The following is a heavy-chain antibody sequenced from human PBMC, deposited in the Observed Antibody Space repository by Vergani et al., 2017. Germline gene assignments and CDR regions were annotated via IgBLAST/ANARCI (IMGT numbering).Heavy chain of an antibody. CDR1: GGSISCSSYY. Sequence: QLQLQESGPGLVKPSETLSLTCTVSGGSISCSSYYWGWIRQPPGRGLEWIGTIYYSGITYYNPSLKRRVTISVDTSKNQFSLKLSSVTAADTAVYYCARHRGTIFGVVIIADPFDYWGQGTLVTVSS. V-gene: IGHV4-39*01. CDR2: IYYSGIT. J-gene: IGHJ4*02. CDR3: ARHRGTIFGVVIIADPFDY. D-gene: IGHD3-3*01.